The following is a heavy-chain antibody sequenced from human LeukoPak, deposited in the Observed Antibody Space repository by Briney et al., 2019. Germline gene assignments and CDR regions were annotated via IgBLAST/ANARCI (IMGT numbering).Heavy chain of an antibody. D-gene: IGHD6-13*01. CDR1: GFTFSSYA. CDR3: VKDLAAAGNYYYYGMDV. V-gene: IGHV3-64D*06. Sequence: GGSLRLSCSASGFTFSSYAMHWVRQAPGKGLEYVSAISSNGGSTYYADSVKGRFTISRDNSKNTLYLQMSSLRAEDAAVYYCVKDLAAAGNYYYYGMDVWGQGTTVTVSS. J-gene: IGHJ6*02. CDR2: ISSNGGST.